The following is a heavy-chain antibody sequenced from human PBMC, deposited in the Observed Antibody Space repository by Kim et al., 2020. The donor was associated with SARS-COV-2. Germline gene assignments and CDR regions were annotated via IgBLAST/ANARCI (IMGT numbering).Heavy chain of an antibody. CDR3: ARDRVGGYYYYGMDV. Sequence: SVKVSCKASGGTFSSYAISWVRQAPGQGLEWMGGIIPIFGTANYAQKFQGRVTITADESTSTDYMATSSLRSEDTAVYYCARDRVGGYYYYGMDVWGQGTTVTLSS. CDR1: GGTFSSYA. J-gene: IGHJ6*02. CDR2: IIPIFGTA. V-gene: IGHV1-69*13.